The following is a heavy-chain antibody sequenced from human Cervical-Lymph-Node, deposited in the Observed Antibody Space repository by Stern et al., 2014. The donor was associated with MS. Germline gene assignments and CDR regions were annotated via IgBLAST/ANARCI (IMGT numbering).Heavy chain of an antibody. D-gene: IGHD4-17*01. Sequence: EVQLVESGGGLVQPGGSLRLSCAASGFAFSNYWMQWVRQAPGKGLVWVSHITRDGRSTSYADSVKGRFTVSRDNAKNTLYLQTNRLRAEDTAVYYCVRDNYGVDYWGQGTLVTVSS. V-gene: IGHV3-74*01. CDR3: VRDNYGVDY. CDR1: GFAFSNYW. J-gene: IGHJ4*02. CDR2: ITRDGRST.